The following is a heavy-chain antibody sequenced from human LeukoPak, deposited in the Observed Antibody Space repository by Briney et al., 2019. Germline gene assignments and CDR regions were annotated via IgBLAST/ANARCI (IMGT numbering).Heavy chain of an antibody. CDR1: GGSISSSSYY. Sequence: SETLSLTCTVSGGSISSSSYYWGWIRQPPGKGLEWIGSIYYSGSTYYNPALKSRATISVDTSKNQFSLKLSSVTPEDTAVYYCARGSSVRVYYDYVWGSYRDYYYYMDVWGKGTTVTVSS. CDR2: IYYSGST. D-gene: IGHD3-16*02. V-gene: IGHV4-39*07. J-gene: IGHJ6*03. CDR3: ARGSSVRVYYDYVWGSYRDYYYYMDV.